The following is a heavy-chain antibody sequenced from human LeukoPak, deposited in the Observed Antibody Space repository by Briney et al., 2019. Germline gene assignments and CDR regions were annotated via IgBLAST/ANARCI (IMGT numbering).Heavy chain of an antibody. CDR3: AKDLPVATITWPGDY. CDR1: GFTFSSYG. D-gene: IGHD5-24*01. J-gene: IGHJ4*02. Sequence: GGSLRLSCAVSGFTFSSYGMSWVRQAPGKGLEWVSAISGSGGSTYYADSVKGRFTISRDNSKNTLYLQMNSLRAEDTAVYYCAKDLPVATITWPGDYWGQGTLVTVSS. V-gene: IGHV3-23*01. CDR2: ISGSGGST.